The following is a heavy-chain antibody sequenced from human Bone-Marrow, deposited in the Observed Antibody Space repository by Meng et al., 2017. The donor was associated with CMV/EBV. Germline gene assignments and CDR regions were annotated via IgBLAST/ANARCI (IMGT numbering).Heavy chain of an antibody. CDR3: ATSGWGADYFDY. V-gene: IGHV3-23*01. J-gene: IGHJ4*02. Sequence: GESLKISCAASGFTFSSYAMSWVRQAPGKGLEWVSAISGSGGSTYYADSVKGRFTISRDNSKNTLYLQMNSLRAEDTAVYYCATSGWGADYFDYWGQGTLVTVSS. CDR1: GFTFSSYA. CDR2: ISGSGGST. D-gene: IGHD6-19*01.